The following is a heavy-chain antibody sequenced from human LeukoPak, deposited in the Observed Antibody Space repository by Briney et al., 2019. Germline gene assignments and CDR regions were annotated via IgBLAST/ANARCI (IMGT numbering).Heavy chain of an antibody. CDR2: IKQDGSEK. CDR3: ARDLYSMVRGDVWWFDP. CDR1: GFTFSSYA. J-gene: IGHJ5*02. Sequence: PGGSLRLSCAASGFTFSSYAMSWVRQAPGKGLEWVANIKQDGSEKYYVDSVRGRFTISRDNAKNSLYLQMNSLRAEDTAVYYCARDLYSMVRGDVWWFDPWGQGALVTVSS. D-gene: IGHD3-10*01. V-gene: IGHV3-7*01.